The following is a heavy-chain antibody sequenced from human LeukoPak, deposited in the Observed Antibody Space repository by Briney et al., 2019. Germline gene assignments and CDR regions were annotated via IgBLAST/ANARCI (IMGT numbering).Heavy chain of an antibody. CDR3: ARGRLRFLEMDV. J-gene: IGHJ6*04. V-gene: IGHV4-34*01. CDR2: INHTGST. D-gene: IGHD3-3*01. CDR1: GGSFSGYY. Sequence: SETLSLTCAVYGGSFSGYYWSWIRQPPGKGLEWIGEINHTGSTTYNPSLKSRVTMSVDTSKNRLSLKLNSVTAADTAVYYCARGRLRFLEMDVWGKGTMVTVSS.